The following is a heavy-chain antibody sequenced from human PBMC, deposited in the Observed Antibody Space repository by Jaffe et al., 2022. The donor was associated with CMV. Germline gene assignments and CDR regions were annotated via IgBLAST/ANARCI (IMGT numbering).Heavy chain of an antibody. Sequence: QVTLRESGPALVKPTQTLTLTCTFSGFSLSTSGMCVTWIRQPPGKALEWLARIDWDDDKYYSTSLKTRLTISKDTSKNQVVLTMTNMDPVDTATYYCARLTSQGSTSWSLDSWGQGALVTVSS. CDR1: GFSLSTSGMC. V-gene: IGHV2-70*15. J-gene: IGHJ4*02. CDR2: IDWDDDK. CDR3: ARLTSQGSTSWSLDS. D-gene: IGHD6-13*01.